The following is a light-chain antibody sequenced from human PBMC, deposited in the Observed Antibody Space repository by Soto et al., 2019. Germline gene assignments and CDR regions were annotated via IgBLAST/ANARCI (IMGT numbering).Light chain of an antibody. CDR3: SSYTRSSTVV. CDR1: SSDIGTYNY. CDR2: DVT. Sequence: QSVLTQPASVSGSPGQSITISCTGTSSDIGTYNYVSWYQQHPGRAPKLMIYDVTNRPSGISNRFSGSKSGNTASLTISDHQAEDEADYYCSSYTRSSTVVFGGGTKLTVL. V-gene: IGLV2-14*01. J-gene: IGLJ2*01.